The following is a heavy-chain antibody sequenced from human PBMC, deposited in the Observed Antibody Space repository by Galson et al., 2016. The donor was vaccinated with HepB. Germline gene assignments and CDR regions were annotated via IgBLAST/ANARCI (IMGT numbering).Heavy chain of an antibody. CDR3: VIMIRGITVGPFDY. V-gene: IGHV3-23*01. D-gene: IGHD3-10*01. J-gene: IGHJ4*02. CDR2: ISADSGAI. CDR1: GFTFSNYG. Sequence: SLRLSCAGSGFTFSNYGMSWVRQAPGKGLEWVSVISADSGAIYYADSVKGRFSISRDNSMSTLFLQMNSLRAEDTAIYYCVIMIRGITVGPFDYWDQGTLVTISS.